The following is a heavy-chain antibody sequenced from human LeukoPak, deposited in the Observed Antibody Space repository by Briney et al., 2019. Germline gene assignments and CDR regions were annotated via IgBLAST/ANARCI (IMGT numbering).Heavy chain of an antibody. CDR2: IKQDGSEK. D-gene: IGHD2-2*01. Sequence: GGSLRLSCAASGFTFSSYWLSWVRQAPGKGPEWVANIKQDGSEKCYVDSVKGRFTISRDNAKNSLYLQMSSLRAEDTAVYYCARVPAADYYYYFHMDVWGKGTKVTVSS. J-gene: IGHJ6*03. CDR3: ARVPAADYYYYFHMDV. CDR1: GFTFSSYW. V-gene: IGHV3-7*01.